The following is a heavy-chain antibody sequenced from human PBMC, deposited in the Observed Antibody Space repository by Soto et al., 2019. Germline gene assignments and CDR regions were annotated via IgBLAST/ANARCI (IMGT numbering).Heavy chain of an antibody. J-gene: IGHJ4*02. CDR1: GDSISSSSYY. Sequence: PSETLSLTCTVSGDSISSSSYYWGWIRQPPGKGLEWVSAISGSGGSTYYADSVKGRFTISRDNSKNTLYLQMNSLGAEDTAVYSCAKHGLLITTPSYYRGKGTLVTVSS. CDR2: ISGSGGST. CDR3: AKHGLLITTPSYY. D-gene: IGHD3-22*01. V-gene: IGHV3-23*01.